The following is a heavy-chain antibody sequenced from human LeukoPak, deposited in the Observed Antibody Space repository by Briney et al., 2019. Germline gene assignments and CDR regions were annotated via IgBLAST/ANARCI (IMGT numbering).Heavy chain of an antibody. CDR2: ISSSSSYI. Sequence: GGSLRLSCAASGFTFSSYSMNWVRQAPGKGLEWVSSISSSSSYIYYADSVKGRFTTSRDNAKNSLYLQMNSLRAEDTAVYYCARDQQYSSGCPDYWGQGTLVTVSS. D-gene: IGHD6-19*01. J-gene: IGHJ4*02. CDR3: ARDQQYSSGCPDY. V-gene: IGHV3-21*01. CDR1: GFTFSSYS.